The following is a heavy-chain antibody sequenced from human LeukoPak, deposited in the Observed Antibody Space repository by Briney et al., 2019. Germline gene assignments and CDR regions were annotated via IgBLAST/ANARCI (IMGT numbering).Heavy chain of an antibody. CDR3: ARDVEGIQLWSYYFDY. CDR1: GGTFSSYA. Sequence: SVTVSCKASGGTFSSYAISWVRQAPGQGLEWMGRIIPILGIANYAQKFQGRVTITADKSTSTAYMELSSLRSEDTAVYYCARDVEGIQLWSYYFDYWGQGTLVTVSS. V-gene: IGHV1-69*04. J-gene: IGHJ4*02. CDR2: IIPILGIA. D-gene: IGHD5-18*01.